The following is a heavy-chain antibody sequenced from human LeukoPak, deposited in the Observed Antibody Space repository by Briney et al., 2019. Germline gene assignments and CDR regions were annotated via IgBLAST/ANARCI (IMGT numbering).Heavy chain of an antibody. D-gene: IGHD6-6*01. V-gene: IGHV3-30*03. CDR2: ISYDGSNK. CDR3: AAPGSSGNY. J-gene: IGHJ4*02. CDR1: GFTFSSYG. Sequence: GGSLRLSCAASGFTFSSYGMHWVRQAPGKGLEWVAVISYDGSNKYYADSVKGRFTISRDNSKNTLYLQMNSLRAEDTAVYYCAAPGSSGNYWGQGTLVTVSS.